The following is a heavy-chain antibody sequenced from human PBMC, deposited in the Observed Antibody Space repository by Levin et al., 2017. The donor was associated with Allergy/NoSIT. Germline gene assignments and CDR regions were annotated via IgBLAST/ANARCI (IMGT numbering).Heavy chain of an antibody. D-gene: IGHD3-16*01. CDR1: GFTFSSYS. J-gene: IGHJ3*02. Sequence: GESLKISCAASGFTFSSYSMNWVRQAPGKGLEWVSSISSSSSYIYYADSVKGRFTISRDNAKNSLYLQMNSLRAEDTAVYYCASLTGWGGPWGVDSWGQGTMVTVSS. CDR2: ISSSSSYI. V-gene: IGHV3-21*01. CDR3: ASLTGWGGPWGVDS.